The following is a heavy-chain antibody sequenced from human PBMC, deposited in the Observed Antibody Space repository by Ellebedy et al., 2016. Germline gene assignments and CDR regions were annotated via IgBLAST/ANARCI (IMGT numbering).Heavy chain of an antibody. CDR3: ARFRLSEGGYYYYGMDV. J-gene: IGHJ6*02. Sequence: SETLSLXXTVSGGSISSYYWSWIRQPAGKGLEWIGRIYTSGSTNYNPSLKSRVTISVDTSKNQLSLKLSSVTAADTAVYYCARFRLSEGGYYYYGMDVWGQGTTVTVSS. CDR2: IYTSGST. D-gene: IGHD3-16*01. CDR1: GGSISSYY. V-gene: IGHV4-4*07.